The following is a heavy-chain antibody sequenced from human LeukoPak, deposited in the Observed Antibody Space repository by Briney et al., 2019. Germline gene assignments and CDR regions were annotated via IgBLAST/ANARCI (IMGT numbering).Heavy chain of an antibody. D-gene: IGHD3-22*01. CDR3: AKEDYDSSGYYYDGALDI. CDR2: ISYDGSNK. CDR1: GFTFSSYG. V-gene: IGHV3-30*18. J-gene: IGHJ3*02. Sequence: GRSLRLSCAASGFTFSSYGMHWVRQAPGKGLEWVAVISYDGSNKYYADSVKGRFTISRDNSKHTLYLQMNSTRAEDTAVYYCAKEDYDSSGYYYDGALDIWGQGTMVTVCS.